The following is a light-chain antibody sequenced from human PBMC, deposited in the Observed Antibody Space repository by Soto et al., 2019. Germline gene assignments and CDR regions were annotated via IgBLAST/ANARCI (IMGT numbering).Light chain of an antibody. CDR3: SSYAGGGTYYV. CDR1: SSDVGSSDV. J-gene: IGLJ1*01. V-gene: IGLV2-23*01. Sequence: QSALTQPASVSGSPGQSITISCTGTSSDVGSSDVVSWFQQHPGKAPKLIIYEGSKRPSGVSNRFSGSKPGNTASLTISWLQAEDEADYYCSSYAGGGTYYVFGTGTKVTVL. CDR2: EGS.